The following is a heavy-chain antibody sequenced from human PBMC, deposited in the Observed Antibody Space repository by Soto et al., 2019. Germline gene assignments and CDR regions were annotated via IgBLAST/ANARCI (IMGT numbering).Heavy chain of an antibody. Sequence: QVQLQQWGAGLLKPSETLSLTCAVYGGSFSGYYWSWIRQPPGKGLEWIGEINHSGSTNYNPSLKGRVTISEDTSKKQFSLKLRSVTAADTAVYYCAKGEQWLSYWYFDLWGRGTLVTVSS. D-gene: IGHD6-19*01. CDR1: GGSFSGYY. CDR2: INHSGST. CDR3: AKGEQWLSYWYFDL. J-gene: IGHJ2*01. V-gene: IGHV4-34*01.